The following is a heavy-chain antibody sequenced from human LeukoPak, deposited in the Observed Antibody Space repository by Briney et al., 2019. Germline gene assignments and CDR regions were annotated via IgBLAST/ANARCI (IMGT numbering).Heavy chain of an antibody. D-gene: IGHD6-13*01. J-gene: IGHJ4*02. V-gene: IGHV3-30*04. CDR1: GFTFSSYV. Sequence: GRSLRLSCAASGFTFSSYVMHWVRQAPGKGLEWVAIISYDGSNEYYADSVKGRFTISRDNSKNTLYLQMNSLRAADTAVYYCASIAANYFDYWGQGTLVTVSS. CDR2: ISYDGSNE. CDR3: ASIAANYFDY.